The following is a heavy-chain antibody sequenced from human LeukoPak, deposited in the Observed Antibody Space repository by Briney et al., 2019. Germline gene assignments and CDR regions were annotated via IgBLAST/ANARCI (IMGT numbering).Heavy chain of an antibody. J-gene: IGHJ4*02. D-gene: IGHD3-10*01. CDR3: ARVGYYFDY. CDR1: GFTFSNAW. V-gene: IGHV3-7*01. CDR2: IKQDGSEK. Sequence: GGSLRLSCAASGFTFSNAWMSWVRQAPGKGLEWVANIKQDGSEKYYVDSVKGRFTISRDNAKNSLYLQMNSLRAEDTAVYYCARVGYYFDYWGQGTLVTVSS.